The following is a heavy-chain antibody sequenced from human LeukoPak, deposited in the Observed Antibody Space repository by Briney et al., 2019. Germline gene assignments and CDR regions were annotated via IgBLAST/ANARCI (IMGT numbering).Heavy chain of an antibody. J-gene: IGHJ4*02. Sequence: GGSLRLSCAASGFTFSSYAMSWVRQAPGKGLEWVSAISGSGGSTYYADSVKGRFTISRDNSKNTLYLQMNSLRAEDTAVYYCAREGRDPPKIAAAGKRALAYWGQGTLVTVSS. CDR3: AREGRDPPKIAAAGKRALAY. CDR2: ISGSGGST. D-gene: IGHD6-13*01. CDR1: GFTFSSYA. V-gene: IGHV3-23*01.